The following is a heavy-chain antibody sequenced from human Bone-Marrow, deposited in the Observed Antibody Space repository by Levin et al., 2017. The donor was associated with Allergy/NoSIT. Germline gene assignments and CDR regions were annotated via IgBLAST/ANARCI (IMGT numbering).Heavy chain of an antibody. V-gene: IGHV4-30-4*01. CDR3: ARVYGGNLFFDY. J-gene: IGHJ4*02. CDR2: IYYSGST. CDR1: GGSISSGDYY. D-gene: IGHD4-23*01. Sequence: SETLSLTCTVSGGSISSGDYYWSWIRQPPGKGLEWIGYIYYSGSTYYNPSLKSRVTISVDTSKNQFSLKLSSVTAADTAVYYCARVYGGNLFFDYWGQGTLVTVSS.